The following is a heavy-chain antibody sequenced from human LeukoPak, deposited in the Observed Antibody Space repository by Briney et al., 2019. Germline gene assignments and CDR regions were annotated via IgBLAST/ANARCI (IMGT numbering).Heavy chain of an antibody. J-gene: IGHJ6*02. Sequence: SETLSLTCTVSGGSISSYYWSWIRQPPGKGLEWIGYIYYSGSTNYNPSLKSRVTISVDTSKNQFSLKLSSVTAADTAVYYCAREASVVRGAHYGMDVWGQGTTVTVSS. V-gene: IGHV4-59*12. CDR3: AREASVVRGAHYGMDV. D-gene: IGHD3-10*01. CDR1: GGSISSYY. CDR2: IYYSGST.